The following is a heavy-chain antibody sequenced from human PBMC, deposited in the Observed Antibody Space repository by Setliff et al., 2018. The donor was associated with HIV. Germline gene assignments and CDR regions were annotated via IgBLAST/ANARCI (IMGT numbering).Heavy chain of an antibody. CDR1: GDSISSSNYY. Sequence: PSETLSLTCTVSGDSISSSNYYWGWIRQPPGKGLEWIGSINYSGNIYYNPSLKSRVTISVDTSKNQFSLKLTSVTAADSAVYYCANLSQGHWGQGTLVTV. J-gene: IGHJ4*02. CDR3: ANLSQGH. CDR2: INYSGNI. V-gene: IGHV4-39*01.